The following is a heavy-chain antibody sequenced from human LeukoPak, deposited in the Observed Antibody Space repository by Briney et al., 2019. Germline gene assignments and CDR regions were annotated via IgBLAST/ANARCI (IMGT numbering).Heavy chain of an antibody. V-gene: IGHV4-34*01. CDR3: ARHYRKGSSGWYYFDY. CDR2: INHSGST. J-gene: IGHJ4*02. D-gene: IGHD6-19*01. CDR1: GGSFSGYY. Sequence: SETLSLTCAVYGGSFSGYYWSWIRQPPGKGLEWIGEINHSGSTNYNPSLKSRVTISVDTSKNQFSLKLSSVTAADTAVYYCARHYRKGSSGWYYFDYWGQGTLVTVSS.